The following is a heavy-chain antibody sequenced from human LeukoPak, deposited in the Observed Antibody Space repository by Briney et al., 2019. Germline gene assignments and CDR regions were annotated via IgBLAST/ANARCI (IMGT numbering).Heavy chain of an antibody. J-gene: IGHJ4*02. CDR1: GGSITSYY. V-gene: IGHV4-59*12. Sequence: SETLSLTCTVSGGSITSYYWSWIRQPPGKGLEWIGYIYYSGSTKYNPSLKSRVTISVDRSKKQFSLKLTSVTAADTALYYCAIRFGRLEAGGTPFDSWGQGTLVTVSS. CDR3: AIRFGRLEAGGTPFDS. CDR2: IYYSGST. D-gene: IGHD6-13*01.